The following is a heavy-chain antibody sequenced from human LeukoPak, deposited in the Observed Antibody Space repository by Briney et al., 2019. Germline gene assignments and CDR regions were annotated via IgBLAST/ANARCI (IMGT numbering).Heavy chain of an antibody. CDR3: ARDGGEATSWFDP. J-gene: IGHJ5*02. Sequence: PSETLSLTCTVSGGSISSYYWSWIRQPPGKGLEWIGYIYYSGSTNYNPSLKSRVTISVDTSKNQFSLKLSSVTAADTAVYYCARDGGEATSWFDPWGQGTLVTVSS. D-gene: IGHD3-10*01. CDR2: IYYSGST. V-gene: IGHV4-59*12. CDR1: GGSISSYY.